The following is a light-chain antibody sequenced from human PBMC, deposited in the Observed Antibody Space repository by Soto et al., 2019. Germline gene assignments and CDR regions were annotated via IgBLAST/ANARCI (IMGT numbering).Light chain of an antibody. V-gene: IGLV2-14*01. J-gene: IGLJ1*01. Sequence: QSLLTQPASVSGSPGQSITISCTGTSSDVGGYKYVSWYQLHPGKAPKLMIYEVSNRPSGISNRFSASKSGNTASLTISGLQAEDEADYYCFSYTSSTAYVFGTGTKVTVL. CDR3: FSYTSSTAYV. CDR2: EVS. CDR1: SSDVGGYKY.